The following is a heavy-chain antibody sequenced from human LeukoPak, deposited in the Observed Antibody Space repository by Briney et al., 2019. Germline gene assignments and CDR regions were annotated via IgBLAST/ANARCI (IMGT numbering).Heavy chain of an antibody. CDR3: ARGAASVVGVISDY. V-gene: IGHV4-4*02. CDR2: IYHSGST. Sequence: SETLSLTCAVSGGSISSSNWWSWVRQPPGKGLEWIGEIYHSGSTNYNPSLKSRVTISVDKSKNQFSLKLSSVTAADTAVYYCARGAASVVGVISDYWGQGTLVTVSS. CDR1: GGSISSSNW. J-gene: IGHJ4*02. D-gene: IGHD3-3*01.